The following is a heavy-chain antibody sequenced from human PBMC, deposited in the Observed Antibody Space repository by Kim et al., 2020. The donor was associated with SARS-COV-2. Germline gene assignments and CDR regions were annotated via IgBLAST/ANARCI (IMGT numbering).Heavy chain of an antibody. CDR3: TRVPGTTLAVWDTVD. Sequence: GGSLRLSCAASGFTFSGSAMHWVRQVSGKVLEWVGRIRSKANSYETTYAASLNGRLTISRDDSQTTAYLQMYSLKTEDTAVYYCTRVPGTTLAVWDTVD. V-gene: IGHV3-73*01. D-gene: IGHD1-1*01. J-gene: IGHJ3*02. CDR2: IRSKANSYET. CDR1: GFTFSGSA.